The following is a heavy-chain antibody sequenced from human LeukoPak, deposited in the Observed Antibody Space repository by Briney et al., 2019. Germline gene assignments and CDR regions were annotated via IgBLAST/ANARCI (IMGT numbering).Heavy chain of an antibody. D-gene: IGHD3/OR15-3a*01. J-gene: IGHJ4*02. CDR2: IKRKGDDGTI. CDR1: GFTFSNAL. Sequence: GGSLRLSCAAPGFTFSNALMSWVRQAPGRGLEWVGRIKRKGDDGTIDYAAPVRGRLSISRDDSKNTLYLQMNSLKSEDTAVYYCTAGTGRSDFDYWGQGTLVTVSS. CDR3: TAGTGRSDFDY. V-gene: IGHV3-15*01.